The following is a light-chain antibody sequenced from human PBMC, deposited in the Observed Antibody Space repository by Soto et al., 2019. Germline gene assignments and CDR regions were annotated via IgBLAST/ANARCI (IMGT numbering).Light chain of an antibody. CDR1: QSVLYSSNNKNY. CDR2: WAS. Sequence: DIVMTQSPDSLAVSLGERATINCKSSQSVLYSSNNKNYLAWYQQKPGQPPKLLIYWASTRESGVPDRFSGSGSGTDFTLTISSLQAEDGAVYYCQQYYTTLTLTFGQGTKVEIK. CDR3: QQYYTTLTLT. J-gene: IGKJ1*01. V-gene: IGKV4-1*01.